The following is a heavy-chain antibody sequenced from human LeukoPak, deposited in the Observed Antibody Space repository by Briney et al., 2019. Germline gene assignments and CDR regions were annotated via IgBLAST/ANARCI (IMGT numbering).Heavy chain of an antibody. V-gene: IGHV1-69*04. J-gene: IGHJ4*02. Sequence: ASVRVSCKASGGTFSSYAISWGRQSPGQGREGWGRIIPMLGIANDAQKFQGRVTITADKSTSTAYMELSSLRSEDTVVYYCATFGELSFSSVEYWGQGTLVTVSS. CDR3: ATFGELSFSSVEY. D-gene: IGHD3-16*02. CDR1: GGTFSSYA. CDR2: IIPMLGIA.